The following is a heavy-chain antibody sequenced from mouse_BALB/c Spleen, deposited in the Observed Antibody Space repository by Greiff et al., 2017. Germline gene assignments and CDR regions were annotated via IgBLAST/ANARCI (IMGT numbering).Heavy chain of an antibody. CDR2: INSNGGST. V-gene: IGHV5-6-3*01. CDR1: GFTFSGYG. CDR3: ASDYGNYFDY. J-gene: IGHJ2*01. Sequence: EVQLVESGGGLVQPGGSLKLSCAASGFTFSGYGMSWVRQTPDKRLELVATINSNGGSTYYPDSVKGRFTISRDNAKNTLYLQMSSLKSEDTAMYYCASDYGNYFDYWGQGTTLTVSS. D-gene: IGHD1-1*01.